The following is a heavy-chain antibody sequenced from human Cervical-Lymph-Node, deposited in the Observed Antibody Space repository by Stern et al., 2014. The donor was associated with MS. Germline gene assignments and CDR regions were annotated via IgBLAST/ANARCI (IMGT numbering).Heavy chain of an antibody. V-gene: IGHV3-33*01. D-gene: IGHD4-23*01. J-gene: IGHJ1*01. CDR1: GFTFSSSG. Sequence: QVQLVESGGGVVQPGRSLRLSCAASGFTFSSSGMHWVRPAPGKGLEWLAIIWDDGSNRYYADSVKGRFPISRDNSKNTLYLQMNSLRAEDTAVYYCAREGGNTAEYFQHWGQGTLVTVSS. CDR2: IWDDGSNR. CDR3: AREGGNTAEYFQH.